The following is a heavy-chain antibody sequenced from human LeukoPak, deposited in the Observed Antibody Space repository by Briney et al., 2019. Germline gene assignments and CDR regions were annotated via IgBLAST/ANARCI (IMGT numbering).Heavy chain of an antibody. CDR2: IYHSGST. D-gene: IGHD1-26*01. Sequence: PSETLSLTCTVSGGSISSYYWGWIRQPPGKGLEWIGSIYHSGSTYYNPSLKSRVTISVDTSKNQFSLKLSSVTAADTAVYYCARDKIRIVGAGDYWGQGTLVTVSS. CDR3: ARDKIRIVGAGDY. CDR1: GGSISSYY. J-gene: IGHJ4*02. V-gene: IGHV4-39*07.